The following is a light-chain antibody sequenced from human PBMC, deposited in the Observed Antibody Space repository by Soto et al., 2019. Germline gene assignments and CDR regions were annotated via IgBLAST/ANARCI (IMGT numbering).Light chain of an antibody. CDR2: GAS. CDR1: RSISSSY. J-gene: IGKJ2*01. V-gene: IGKV3-20*01. Sequence: IVLPQSPDTLSLSPGERATLYCRASRSISSSYLAWYQHKAGQAPRLRLSGASNRATDIPDRFSGSESGTDSTLTTSRLEPEDFAVYYCQHYGSSPPYTFGQGTKVEIK. CDR3: QHYGSSPPYT.